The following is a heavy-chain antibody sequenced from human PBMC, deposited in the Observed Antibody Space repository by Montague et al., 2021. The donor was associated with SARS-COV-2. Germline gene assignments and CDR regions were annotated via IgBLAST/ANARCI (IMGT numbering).Heavy chain of an antibody. Sequence: SETLSLTCTVSGGSIFSNTFYWGRIRPSPGLGLEWLGNVLSSGSSFYNLSLRSRVSMSEDMSKNQFSLKLMSVTAADTAVYYCARGTVGTSHFDYWGQGALVTVSS. J-gene: IGHJ4*02. CDR2: VLSSGSS. CDR3: ARGTVGTSHFDY. CDR1: GGSIFSNTFY. D-gene: IGHD1-26*01. V-gene: IGHV4-39*01.